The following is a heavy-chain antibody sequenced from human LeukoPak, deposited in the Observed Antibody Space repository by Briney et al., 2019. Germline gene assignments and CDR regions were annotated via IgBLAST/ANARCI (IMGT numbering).Heavy chain of an antibody. CDR2: IYHSGST. J-gene: IGHJ6*03. V-gene: IGHV4-30-2*01. CDR1: GGSISSGGYY. CDR3: ARASPDELSYYYYYYMDV. Sequence: PSETLSLTCTVSGGSISSGGYYWSWIRQPPGKGLEWIGYIYHSGSTYYNPSLKSRVTISVDTSKNQFSLKLSSVTAADTAVYYCARASPDELSYYYYYYMDVWGKGTTVTVSS. D-gene: IGHD1-14*01.